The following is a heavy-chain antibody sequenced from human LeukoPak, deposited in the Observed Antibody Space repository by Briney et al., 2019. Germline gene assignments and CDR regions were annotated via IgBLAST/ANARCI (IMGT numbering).Heavy chain of an antibody. D-gene: IGHD4-11*01. CDR2: ISHDGRID. J-gene: IGHJ3*02. CDR1: GFPLSDYA. CDR3: ARDPYKNKDYTNYGAFDI. Sequence: PGGSLRLSCAVSGFPLSDYAVHWVREAPGKALEWVALISHDGRIDHYADSVKGRFTVSRDNAKRSLYLEMASLRVEDTAVFYCARDPYKNKDYTNYGAFDIWGQGTMVTVSS. V-gene: IGHV3-30*04.